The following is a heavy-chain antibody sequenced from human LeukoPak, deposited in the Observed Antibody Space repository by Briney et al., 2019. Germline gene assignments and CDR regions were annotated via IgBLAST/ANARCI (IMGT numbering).Heavy chain of an antibody. V-gene: IGHV1-2*02. Sequence: ASVKVSCKPSGYTFTAYYMHWVRQAPGQGLEWMGWINPTSGGTNYAQKFQGRVTMTRDTSISTAYMELSRLRSDDTAVYYCARDGSEGYCSSTSCKGFDYWGQGTLVTVSS. CDR1: GYTFTAYY. CDR3: ARDGSEGYCSSTSCKGFDY. J-gene: IGHJ4*02. D-gene: IGHD2-2*01. CDR2: INPTSGGT.